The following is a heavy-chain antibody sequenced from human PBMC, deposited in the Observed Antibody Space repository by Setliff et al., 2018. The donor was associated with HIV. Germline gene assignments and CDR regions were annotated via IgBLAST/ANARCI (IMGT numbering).Heavy chain of an antibody. J-gene: IGHJ6*03. D-gene: IGHD2-8*02. V-gene: IGHV4-34*01. CDR1: GRTFSDYS. CDR3: ARGRCTGGTCSGRYSYLRIDV. CDR2: IHHSGRT. Sequence: SETLSLTCAVYGRTFSDYSWTWIRRPPGKGLEWIGEIHHSGRTEYNLSLTSQISMSVDSSKNQFSLRMSSVAAADTAVYYCARGRCTGGTCSGRYSYLRIDVWGKGTTVTVSS.